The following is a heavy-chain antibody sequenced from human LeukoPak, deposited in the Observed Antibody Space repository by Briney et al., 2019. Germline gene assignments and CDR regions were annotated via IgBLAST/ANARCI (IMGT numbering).Heavy chain of an antibody. CDR1: GYSFTSYW. V-gene: IGHV5-51*01. J-gene: IGHJ4*02. CDR2: IYPGDSDT. CDR3: ARTNYYDTSGYPDY. Sequence: GESLKISCKDSGYSFTSYWIGWVRQMPGKGLEWMGIIYPGDSDTRYSPSFQGQVTISADKSINTAYLQWSSLKASDTAMYYCARTNYYDTSGYPDYWGQGTLVTVSS. D-gene: IGHD3-22*01.